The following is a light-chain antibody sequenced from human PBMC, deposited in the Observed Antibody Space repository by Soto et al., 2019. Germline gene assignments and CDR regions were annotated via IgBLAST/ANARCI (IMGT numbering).Light chain of an antibody. V-gene: IGKV3-20*01. CDR1: QSVSGSH. J-gene: IGKJ2*01. CDR2: GAS. Sequence: EIVLTQSPGTLSLSPGERATLSCRASQSVSGSHLTWYQQKPGRAPRFLIYGASSRATGIPDRFSGSGSGTDFTLTISRLEPEDFAVYYCQHYGSSPPMYTFGQGTKLEIK. CDR3: QHYGSSPPMYT.